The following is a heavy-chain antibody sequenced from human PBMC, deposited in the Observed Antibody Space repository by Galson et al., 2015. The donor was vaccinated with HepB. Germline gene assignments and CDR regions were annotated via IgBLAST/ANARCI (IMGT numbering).Heavy chain of an antibody. D-gene: IGHD1-7*01. Sequence: TLSLTCTVSGGSISSGGYYWSWIRQHPGKGLEWIGYIYYSGSTYYNPSLKSRVTISVDTSKNQFSLKLSSVTAADTAVYYCARLELQFDAFDIWGQGTMVTVSS. CDR2: IYYSGST. CDR3: ARLELQFDAFDI. CDR1: GGSISSGGYY. V-gene: IGHV4-31*03. J-gene: IGHJ3*02.